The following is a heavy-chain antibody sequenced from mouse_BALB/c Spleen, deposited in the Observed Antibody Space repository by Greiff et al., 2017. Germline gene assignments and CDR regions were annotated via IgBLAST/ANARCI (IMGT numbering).Heavy chain of an antibody. CDR2: INSNGGST. CDR1: GFTFSSYG. J-gene: IGHJ4*01. Sequence: EVQLVESGGGLVQPGGSLKLSCAASGFTFSSYGMSWVRQTPDKRLELVATINSNGGSTYYPDSVKGRFTISRDNAKNTLYLQMSSLKSEDTAMYYCARDKSYYYAMDYWGQGTSVTVSS. D-gene: IGHD1-3*01. CDR3: ARDKSYYYAMDY. V-gene: IGHV5-6-3*01.